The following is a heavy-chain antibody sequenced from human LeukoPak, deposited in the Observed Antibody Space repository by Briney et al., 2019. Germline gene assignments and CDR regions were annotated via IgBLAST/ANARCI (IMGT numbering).Heavy chain of an antibody. D-gene: IGHD5-12*01. J-gene: IGHJ4*02. CDR1: GSFINSGYC. CDR2: IYSTRDT. V-gene: IGHV4-38-2*01. CDR3: ASRATVANICFDS. Sequence: SDTLSPTCRVSGSFINSGYCWAWFRQSPGKGLEWIGSIYSTRDTYDKRYLKWRVSISVDSSKNQFSLKLRCVTAADAAVYYCASRATVANICFDSWGQGNLVTVSS.